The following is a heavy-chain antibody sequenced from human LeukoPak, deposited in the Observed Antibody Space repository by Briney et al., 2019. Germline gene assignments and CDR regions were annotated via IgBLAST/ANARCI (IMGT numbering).Heavy chain of an antibody. D-gene: IGHD5-12*01. Sequence: PSETLSLTCAVYGGSFSGYYWSWIRQPPGKGLEWIGEINHSGSTNYNPSLKSRVTISVDTSKNQFSLKLSSVTAADTAVYYCARRDKWLRFNAFDIWGQGTMVTVSS. CDR1: GGSFSGYY. CDR3: ARRDKWLRFNAFDI. J-gene: IGHJ3*02. V-gene: IGHV4-34*01. CDR2: INHSGST.